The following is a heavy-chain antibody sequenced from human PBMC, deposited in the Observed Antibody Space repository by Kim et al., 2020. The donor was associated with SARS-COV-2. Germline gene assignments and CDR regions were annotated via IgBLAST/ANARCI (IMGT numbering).Heavy chain of an antibody. CDR2: ISSSGSTI. D-gene: IGHD1-7*01. J-gene: IGHJ6*03. CDR1: GFTFSDYY. Sequence: GGSLRLSCAASGFTFSDYYMSWIRQAPGKGLEWVSYISSSGSTIYYADSVKGRFTISRDNAKNSLYLQMNSLRAEDTAVYYCARASITGTTGPSYYYYYMDVWGKGTTVTVSS. CDR3: ARASITGTTGPSYYYYYMDV. V-gene: IGHV3-11*01.